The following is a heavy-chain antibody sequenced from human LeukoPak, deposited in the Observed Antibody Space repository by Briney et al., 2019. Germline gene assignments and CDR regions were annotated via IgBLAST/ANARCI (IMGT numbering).Heavy chain of an antibody. CDR2: INPNSGGT. CDR3: ARSSVRGSYGSWPRYYFDY. Sequence: WASVKVSCKASGGTFSSYAISWVRQAPGQGHEWMGWINPNSGGTNYAQKFQGWVTMTRDTSISTAYMELSRLRSDDTAVYYCARSSVRGSYGSWPRYYFDYWGQGTLVTVSS. CDR1: GGTFSSYA. V-gene: IGHV1-2*04. D-gene: IGHD5-18*01. J-gene: IGHJ4*02.